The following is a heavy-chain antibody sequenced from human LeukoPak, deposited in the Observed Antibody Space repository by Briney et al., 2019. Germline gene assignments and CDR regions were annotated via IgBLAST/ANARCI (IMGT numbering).Heavy chain of an antibody. CDR1: GFTFSDYY. J-gene: IGHJ4*02. D-gene: IGHD3-10*01. CDR3: AGVRGSYANDY. Sequence: PGGSLRLSYAASGFTFSDYYMSWIRQAPGKGLEWISYISSSGSNIYYADSVKGRFTISRDNAKNSLYLQMNSLRAEDTAVYYCAGVRGSYANDYWGQGTLVTVSS. CDR2: ISSSGSNI. V-gene: IGHV3-11*04.